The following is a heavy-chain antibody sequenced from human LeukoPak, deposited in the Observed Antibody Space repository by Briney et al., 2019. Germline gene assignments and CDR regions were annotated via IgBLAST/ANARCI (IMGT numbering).Heavy chain of an antibody. CDR3: AREVAPLYFHYGMDV. CDR2: TWYDGRNN. D-gene: IGHD2-21*01. Sequence: PGGCLRLSCAASGFTFSSYGMHWVRQAPGKGLEWVAVTWYDGRNNYYAASVKGRSSISRDDSKTTVYLLMNSLRAEDTAVYYCAREVAPLYFHYGMDVWGEGTTVSVSS. J-gene: IGHJ6*01. V-gene: IGHV3-33*01. CDR1: GFTFSSYG.